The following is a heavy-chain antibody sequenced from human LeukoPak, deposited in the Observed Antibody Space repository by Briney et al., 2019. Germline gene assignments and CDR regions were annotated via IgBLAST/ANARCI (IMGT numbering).Heavy chain of an antibody. V-gene: IGHV5-51*01. CDR2: IYPGDSDT. CDR1: GYSFTSYW. Sequence: GESLKISCKGSGYSFTSYWFGWVRQMPGKGLEWMGIIYPGDSDTRYSPSFQGQVTISADKSISTAYLQWSSLKASDTAMYYCARAPPGDYGDFLGYYGMDVWGQGTTVTVSS. D-gene: IGHD4-17*01. J-gene: IGHJ6*02. CDR3: ARAPPGDYGDFLGYYGMDV.